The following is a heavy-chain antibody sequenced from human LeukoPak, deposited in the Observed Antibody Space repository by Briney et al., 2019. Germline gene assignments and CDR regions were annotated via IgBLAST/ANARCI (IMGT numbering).Heavy chain of an antibody. CDR3: ARAGEGTEVPYYYYGMDV. V-gene: IGHV4-59*08. J-gene: IGHJ6*02. D-gene: IGHD1-1*01. CDR1: GGSISSYY. CDR2: IYYSGST. Sequence: SETLSLTCTVSGGSISSYYWSWIRQPPGKGLEWIGYIYYSGSTNYNPSLKSRVTISVDTSKNQFSLKLSSVTAADTAVYYCARAGEGTEVPYYYYGMDVWGQGTTVTVSS.